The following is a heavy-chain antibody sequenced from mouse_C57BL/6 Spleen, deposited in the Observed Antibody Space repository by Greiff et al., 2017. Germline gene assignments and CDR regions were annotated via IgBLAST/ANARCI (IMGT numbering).Heavy chain of an antibody. CDR2: IYPGGGYT. CDR3: ARVEDYDEGFDY. V-gene: IGHV1-63*01. Sequence: QVQLKESGAELVRPGTSVQMSCKASGYTFTNYWIGWAKQRPGHGLEWIGDIYPGGGYTNYNEKFKGKATLTADKSSSTAYMQFSSLTSEDSAIYYCARVEDYDEGFDYWGQGTTLTVSS. CDR1: GYTFTNYW. J-gene: IGHJ2*01. D-gene: IGHD2-4*01.